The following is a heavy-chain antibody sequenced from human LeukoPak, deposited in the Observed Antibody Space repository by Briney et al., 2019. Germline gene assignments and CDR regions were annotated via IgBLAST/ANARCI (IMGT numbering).Heavy chain of an antibody. V-gene: IGHV1-46*01. D-gene: IGHD3-10*01. CDR3: ARGPRITLVRGGQWYFYMDV. Sequence: ASVKVSCKASGYTFSGFYIHWVRQAPGQGLEWMGIINPSGGSTNYAQKFQGRVTMTRDTSTSTVYMELSSLRSDDTAVYYCARGPRITLVRGGQWYFYMDVWGKGTTVTVSS. CDR2: INPSGGST. J-gene: IGHJ6*03. CDR1: GYTFSGFY.